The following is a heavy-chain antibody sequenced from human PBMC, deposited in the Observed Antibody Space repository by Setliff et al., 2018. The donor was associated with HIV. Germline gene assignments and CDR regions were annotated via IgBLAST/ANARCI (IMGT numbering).Heavy chain of an antibody. CDR1: GSTFTTYD. Sequence: ASVKVSCKASGSTFTTYDINWVRQAPGQGLEWMVWINPNSGVTNYAQKLQGRVTMTTDTSTSTAYMELRSLRSDDTAVYYCARGPPIVVVPAALLTFDYWGQGTLVTVSS. V-gene: IGHV1-18*01. CDR2: INPNSGVT. J-gene: IGHJ4*02. D-gene: IGHD2-2*01. CDR3: ARGPPIVVVPAALLTFDY.